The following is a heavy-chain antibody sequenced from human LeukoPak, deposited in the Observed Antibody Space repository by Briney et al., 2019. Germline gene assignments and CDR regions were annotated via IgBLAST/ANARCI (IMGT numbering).Heavy chain of an antibody. V-gene: IGHV4-59*01. CDR3: ARAGVDCGGDCYGWFDP. Sequence: SETLSLTCTVSGGSISSYYWSWIRQPPGKGLEWIGYIYYSGSTNYNPSLKSRVTISVDTSKNQFSLKLSSVTAADTAVYYCARAGVDCGGDCYGWFDPWGQGTLVTVSS. CDR2: IYYSGST. D-gene: IGHD2-21*02. J-gene: IGHJ5*02. CDR1: GGSISSYY.